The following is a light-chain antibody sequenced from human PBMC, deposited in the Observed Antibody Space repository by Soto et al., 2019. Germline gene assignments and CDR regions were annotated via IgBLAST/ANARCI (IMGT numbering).Light chain of an antibody. CDR2: DVR. V-gene: IGLV2-14*01. CDR1: SSDIGAYNY. CDR3: ASYTSISVV. Sequence: QSVLTQPASVSGSPGQSITISCTGTSSDIGAYNYVAWYQQHPGKAPKVMIYDVRNRPSGVSNRFSGSKSGNTASLTISGLQAEDEAVYYCASYTSISVVFGGGTKLTVL. J-gene: IGLJ2*01.